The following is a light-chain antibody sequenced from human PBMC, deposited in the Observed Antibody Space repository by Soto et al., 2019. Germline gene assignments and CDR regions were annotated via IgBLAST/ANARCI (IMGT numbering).Light chain of an antibody. Sequence: SALTQHASGSGSPGQSITISCTGTTSDIGGYNYVSWYQQHPGKAPKLMIYDVTSRPSRIANRCCGSKSANTASLTISGIQAEDDADYYCRSYTRSRTPRGFGGWTKLTVL. CDR3: RSYTRSRTPRG. CDR1: TSDIGGYNY. J-gene: IGLJ2*01. CDR2: DVT. V-gene: IGLV2-14*01.